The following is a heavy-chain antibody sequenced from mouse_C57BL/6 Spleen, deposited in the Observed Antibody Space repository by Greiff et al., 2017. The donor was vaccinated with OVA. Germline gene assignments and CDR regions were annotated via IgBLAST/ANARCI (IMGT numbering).Heavy chain of an antibody. V-gene: IGHV1-26*01. D-gene: IGHD1-1*01. CDR3: AKSNLNGSSLAWFAY. Sequence: EVQLQQSGPELVKPGASVKISCKASGYTFTDYYMNWVKQSHGKSLEWIGDINPNNGGTSYNQKFKGKATLTVDKSSSTAYMELRSLTSEDSAVYYCAKSNLNGSSLAWFAYWGQGTLVTVSA. J-gene: IGHJ3*01. CDR2: INPNNGGT. CDR1: GYTFTDYY.